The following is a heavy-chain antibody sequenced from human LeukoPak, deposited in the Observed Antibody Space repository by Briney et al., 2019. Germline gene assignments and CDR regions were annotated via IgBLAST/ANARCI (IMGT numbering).Heavy chain of an antibody. D-gene: IGHD5-18*01. V-gene: IGHV1-69*05. CDR3: ARVGVDTAMVDAFDI. CDR1: GGTFSSCA. Sequence: ASVKVSCKAYGGTFSSCAISWVRQAPGQGLEWMGRIIPIFGTANYAQKFQGRVTITTDESTSTAYMELSSLRSEDTAVYYCARVGVDTAMVDAFDIWGQGTMVTVSS. CDR2: IIPIFGTA. J-gene: IGHJ3*02.